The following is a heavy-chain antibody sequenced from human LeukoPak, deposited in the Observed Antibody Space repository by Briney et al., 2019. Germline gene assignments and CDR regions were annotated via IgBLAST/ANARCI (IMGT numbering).Heavy chain of an antibody. CDR1: GGSFSGYY. V-gene: IGHV4-34*01. D-gene: IGHD4-17*01. CDR2: IYYSGST. Sequence: SETLSLTCAVYGGSFSGYYWSWIRQPPGKGLEWIGSIYYSGSTYYNPSLKSRVTISVDTSKNQFSLKLSSVTAADTAVYYCARDPLTVTQGDYWGQGTLVTVSS. J-gene: IGHJ4*02. CDR3: ARDPLTVTQGDY.